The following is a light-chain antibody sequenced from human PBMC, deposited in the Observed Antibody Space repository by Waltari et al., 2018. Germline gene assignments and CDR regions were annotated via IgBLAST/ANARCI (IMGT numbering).Light chain of an antibody. CDR2: GAS. V-gene: IGKV1-39*01. Sequence: DIKMTQSPASLSASVGDSVTITCRASLGISTYLHWYQQKPGKAPKLLISGASSLQGGVPSRFSGSGSGTLFTLTITSLQPEDFATYYCQQTYNSPLTFGQGTKVDIK. CDR3: QQTYNSPLT. J-gene: IGKJ1*01. CDR1: LGISTY.